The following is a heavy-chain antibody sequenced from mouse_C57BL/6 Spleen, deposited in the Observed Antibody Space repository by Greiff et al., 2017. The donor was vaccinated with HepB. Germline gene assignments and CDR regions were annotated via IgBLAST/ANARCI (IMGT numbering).Heavy chain of an antibody. CDR1: GYTFTDYY. Sequence: EVQLQQSGPELVKPGASVKISCKASGYTFTDYYMNWVKQSHGKSLEWIGDINPNNGGTSYNQKFKGKATLTVDKSSSTAYMELSSLTSEDSAVYYGAREGGGYFDVWGTGTRGTVSS. CDR2: INPNNGGT. CDR3: AREGGGYFDV. V-gene: IGHV1-26*01. J-gene: IGHJ1*03.